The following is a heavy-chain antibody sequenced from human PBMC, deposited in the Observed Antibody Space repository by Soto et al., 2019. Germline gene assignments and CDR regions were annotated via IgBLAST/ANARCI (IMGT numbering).Heavy chain of an antibody. Sequence: EVQLLESGGGLVQPGGSLRLSCAASGFTFSSYAMSWVRQAPGKGLEWVSAISGSGGSTYYADSVKGRFTISRDNSKNTLYLQMNSLRAEDTAVYYCAKSGVTSSGWYNPYYYYGMDVWGQGTTVTVSS. CDR3: AKSGVTSSGWYNPYYYYGMDV. D-gene: IGHD6-19*01. CDR1: GFTFSSYA. V-gene: IGHV3-23*01. CDR2: ISGSGGST. J-gene: IGHJ6*02.